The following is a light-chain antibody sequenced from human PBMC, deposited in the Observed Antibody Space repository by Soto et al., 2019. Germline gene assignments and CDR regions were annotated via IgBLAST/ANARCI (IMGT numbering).Light chain of an antibody. Sequence: QSALTQPASVSGSPGQSNTISCAGTSSDVGAYNYVSWYQQHPGKAPKLVIYEVGDRPSGVSNRFSGSKSGNTASLTISGLQAEDEADYYCSSYTSSTTQVFGGGTKLTVL. CDR1: SSDVGAYNY. CDR3: SSYTSSTTQV. J-gene: IGLJ3*02. CDR2: EVG. V-gene: IGLV2-14*01.